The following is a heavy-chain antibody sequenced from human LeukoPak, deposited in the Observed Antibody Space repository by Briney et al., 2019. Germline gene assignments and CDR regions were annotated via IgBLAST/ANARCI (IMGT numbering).Heavy chain of an antibody. D-gene: IGHD3-22*01. CDR1: GGSISSYY. CDR2: IYYSGST. V-gene: IGHV4-59*12. J-gene: IGHJ4*02. CDR3: ASHYYDSSGDQTDFDY. Sequence: PSETLSLTCTVSGGSISSYYWSWIRQPPGKGLEWIGYIYYSGSTYYNPSLKSRVTISVDASKNQFSLKLSSVTAADTAVYYCASHYYDSSGDQTDFDYWGQGTLVTVSS.